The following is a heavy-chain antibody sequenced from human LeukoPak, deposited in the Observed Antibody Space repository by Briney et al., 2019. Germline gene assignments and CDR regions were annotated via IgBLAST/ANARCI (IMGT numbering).Heavy chain of an antibody. D-gene: IGHD6-6*01. CDR1: GYTFTGYY. CDR2: INPNIGGT. V-gene: IGHV1-2*06. CDR3: ARDQKRSSSSTNYYYMDV. J-gene: IGHJ6*03. Sequence: ASVKVSCKASGYTFTGYYMHWVRQAPGQGLEWIGRINPNIGGTNYAQKFQARVTMTRDTSISTAYMELSRLRSDDTAVYYCARDQKRSSSSTNYYYMDVWGKGTTVTVSS.